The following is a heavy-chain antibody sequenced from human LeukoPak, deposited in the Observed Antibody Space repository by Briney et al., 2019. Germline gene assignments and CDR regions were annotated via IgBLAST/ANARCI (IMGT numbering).Heavy chain of an antibody. CDR1: GGSFSGHY. Sequence: SETLSLTCAVYGGSFSGHYWSWIRQPPGKGLEWIGEINHSGSTNYNLSLESRVTISVDTSKNHFSLKLSSVTAADTAVYYCASGQYYDLWSGYYVDWGQGTLVTVSA. V-gene: IGHV4-34*01. D-gene: IGHD3-3*01. CDR3: ASGQYYDLWSGYYVD. CDR2: INHSGST. J-gene: IGHJ4*02.